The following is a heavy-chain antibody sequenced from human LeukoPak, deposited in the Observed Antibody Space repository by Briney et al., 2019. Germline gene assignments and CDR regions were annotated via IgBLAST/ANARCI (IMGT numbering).Heavy chain of an antibody. CDR2: IKQDGSEK. CDR3: ARDPPPSIPYYDFWSGVNHDAFDI. J-gene: IGHJ3*02. CDR1: GFTFSSYW. V-gene: IGHV3-7*01. Sequence: QPGGSLRLSCAASGFTFSSYWMSWVRQAPGKGLEWVANIKQDGSEKYYVDSVKGRFTISRDNAKNSLYLQMNSLRAEDTAVYYCARDPPPSIPYYDFWSGVNHDAFDIWGQGTMVTVSS. D-gene: IGHD3-3*01.